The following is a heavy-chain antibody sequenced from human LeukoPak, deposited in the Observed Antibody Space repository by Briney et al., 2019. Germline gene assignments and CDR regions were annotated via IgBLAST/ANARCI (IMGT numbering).Heavy chain of an antibody. V-gene: IGHV3-48*03. J-gene: IGHJ5*02. CDR3: ARDGVGNHGDYVLGGNWFDP. D-gene: IGHD4-17*01. CDR2: ISSSGSTI. CDR1: GFTFSSYE. Sequence: PGGSLRLSCAASGFTFSSYEMNWVRQAPGKGLEWVSCISSSGSTIYYADSVKGRFTISRDNAKNSLYLQMNSLSAEDTAVYYCARDGVGNHGDYVLGGNWFDPWGQGTLVTVSS.